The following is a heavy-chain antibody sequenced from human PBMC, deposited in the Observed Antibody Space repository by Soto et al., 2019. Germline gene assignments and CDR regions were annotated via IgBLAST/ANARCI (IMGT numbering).Heavy chain of an antibody. V-gene: IGHV3-33*01. CDR1: GFTFSSYG. CDR3: ARDITAACDAFDI. CDR2: IWYDGSNK. D-gene: IGHD1-20*01. Sequence: VQLVESGGGVVQPGRSLRLSCAASGFTFSSYGMHWVRQAPGKGLEWVAVIWYDGSNKYYADSVKGRFTISRDNSKNTLYLQMNSLRAEDTAVYYCARDITAACDAFDIWGQGTMVTVSS. J-gene: IGHJ3*02.